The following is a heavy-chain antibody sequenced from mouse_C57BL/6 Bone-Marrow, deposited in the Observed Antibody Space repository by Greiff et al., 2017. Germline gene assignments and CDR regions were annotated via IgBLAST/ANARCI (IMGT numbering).Heavy chain of an antibody. CDR1: GYTFTEYT. Sequence: VQLQQSGAELVKPGASVKLSCKASGYTFTEYTIHWVKQRSGQGLEWIGWFYPGSGSIKYNEKFKDTATLTADKSSSTVYMELSRLTSEDSAVYVCARHPSTMVTTGSSWFAYWGQGTLVTVSA. CDR2: FYPGSGSI. CDR3: ARHPSTMVTTGSSWFAY. D-gene: IGHD2-2*01. V-gene: IGHV1-62-2*01. J-gene: IGHJ3*01.